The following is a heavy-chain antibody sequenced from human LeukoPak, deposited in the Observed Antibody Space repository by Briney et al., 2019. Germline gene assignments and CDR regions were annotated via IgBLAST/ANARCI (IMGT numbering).Heavy chain of an antibody. CDR3: ARDRLALVRGVPLGMDV. D-gene: IGHD3-10*01. J-gene: IGHJ6*02. CDR2: VNHRGSI. Sequence: SETLSLTCTVSAGSISVYYWSWIRQPPGKGLEWIGYVNHRGSIKYHPTPNSRVIILVGSSKNQFSLQLASVTAADTAVYYCARDRLALVRGVPLGMDVWGLGTTVTVSS. V-gene: IGHV4-59*01. CDR1: AGSISVYY.